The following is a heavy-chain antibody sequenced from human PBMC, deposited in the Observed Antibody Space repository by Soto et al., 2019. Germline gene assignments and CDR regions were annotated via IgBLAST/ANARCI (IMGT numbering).Heavy chain of an antibody. D-gene: IGHD2-15*01. CDR1: GYTFTSYG. J-gene: IGHJ4*02. V-gene: IGHV1-18*01. CDR2: ISAYNGNT. Sequence: ASVKGSCKASGYTFTSYGISWVRQAPGQGLEWMGWISAYNGNTNYAQKLQGRVTMTTDTSTSTAYMELRSLRSDDTAVYYCARDLPVVAASEFDYWGQGTLVTVYS. CDR3: ARDLPVVAASEFDY.